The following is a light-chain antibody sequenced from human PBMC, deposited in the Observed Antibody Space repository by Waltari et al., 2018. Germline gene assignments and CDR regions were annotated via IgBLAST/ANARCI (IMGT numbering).Light chain of an antibody. CDR1: QSVLTN. CDR3: QQYHNWPPFT. Sequence: EVVMTQSPGTLSASPGERVSLSCRASQSVLTNLAWYQQKPGQAPRLLIYAASIRATGIPARFGGSGSGTEFNLTISSLQTEDFAVYYCQQYHNWPPFTFGPGTKVDIK. V-gene: IGKV3-15*01. J-gene: IGKJ3*01. CDR2: AAS.